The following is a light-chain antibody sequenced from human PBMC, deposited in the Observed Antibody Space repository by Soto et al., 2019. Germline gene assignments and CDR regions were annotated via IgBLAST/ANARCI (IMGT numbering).Light chain of an antibody. CDR3: HQYCNSPGT. J-gene: IGKJ1*01. CDR1: QTINNNY. V-gene: IGKV3-20*01. CDR2: SAS. Sequence: EIVLTQSPGPLSLSPGERATLSCRASQTINNNYIAWYQQKPGLAPRLLIYSASSRATGIPDRFSGSGSATDFTLTISKVQPVDFAVYYCHQYCNSPGTFGQGTKVEIK.